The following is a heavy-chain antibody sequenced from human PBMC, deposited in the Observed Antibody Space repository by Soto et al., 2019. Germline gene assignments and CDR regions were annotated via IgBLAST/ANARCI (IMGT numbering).Heavy chain of an antibody. J-gene: IGHJ3*02. V-gene: IGHV3-13*01. Sequence: GGSLRLSCAASGFTFSSYDMHWVRQATGKGLEWVSAIGTAGDTYYPGSVKGRFTISRENAKNSLYLQMNSLRAGDTAVYYCARGWGRYRTMVRGVSNDAFDIWGQGTMVTVSS. D-gene: IGHD3-10*01. CDR2: IGTAGDT. CDR1: GFTFSSYD. CDR3: ARGWGRYRTMVRGVSNDAFDI.